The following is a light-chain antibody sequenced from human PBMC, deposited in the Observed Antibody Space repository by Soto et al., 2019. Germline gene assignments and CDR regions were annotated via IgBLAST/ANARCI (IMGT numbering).Light chain of an antibody. CDR1: HSVSSSS. Sequence: EIVLTQSPGTLSLSPGERATLSCRANHSVSSSSVTWYQQKFGQPPRLLIYGPSSRATGVPDRFRGTGSGTDFTLTITRLEPEEFAVYYCQQSERSPWTFVQGTKVEMK. V-gene: IGKV3-20*01. CDR3: QQSERSPWT. J-gene: IGKJ1*01. CDR2: GPS.